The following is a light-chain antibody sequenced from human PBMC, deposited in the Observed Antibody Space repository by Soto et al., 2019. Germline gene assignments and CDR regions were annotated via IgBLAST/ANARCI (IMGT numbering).Light chain of an antibody. CDR1: QSVSSY. J-gene: IGKJ2*01. CDR2: DAS. Sequence: EIVLTQSPATLSLSPGERATLSCRASQSVSSYLAWYQQKPGQAPRLLIYDASNRATGIPARFSGSGSGTDFALNISSLEPEDFAVYYCQQRSNWPPWYTFGQGTKLEIK. CDR3: QQRSNWPPWYT. V-gene: IGKV3-11*01.